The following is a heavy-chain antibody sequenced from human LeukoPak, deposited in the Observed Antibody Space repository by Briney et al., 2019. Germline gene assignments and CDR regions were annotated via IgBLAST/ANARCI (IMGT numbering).Heavy chain of an antibody. CDR2: ISGSGGTT. CDR1: GFTFNSYA. Sequence: GGSLRLSCAASGFTFNSYAMNWVRQAPRKGLEWVSGISGSGGTTYYADSVKGRFTISRDNSKNTLYLQMNSLRAEDTAVYYCAKTIGPPYYFDYWGQGTLVTVSS. CDR3: AKTIGPPYYFDY. J-gene: IGHJ4*02. D-gene: IGHD2/OR15-2a*01. V-gene: IGHV3-23*01.